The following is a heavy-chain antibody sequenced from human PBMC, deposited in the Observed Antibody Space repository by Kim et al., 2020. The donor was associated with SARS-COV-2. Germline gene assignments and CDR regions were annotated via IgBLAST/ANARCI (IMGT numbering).Heavy chain of an antibody. J-gene: IGHJ4*01. CDR1: GGSFSGYY. CDR3: ARGSRIAAAGTGVYFDY. Sequence: SETLSLTCAVYGGSFSGYYWSWIRQPPGKGLEWIGEINHSGSTNYNPSLKSRVTISVDTSKNQFSLKLSSVTAADTAVYYCARGSRIAAAGTGVYFDYWG. D-gene: IGHD6-13*01. V-gene: IGHV4-34*01. CDR2: INHSGST.